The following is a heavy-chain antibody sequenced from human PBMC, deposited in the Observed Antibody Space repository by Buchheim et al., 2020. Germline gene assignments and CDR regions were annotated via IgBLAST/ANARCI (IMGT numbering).Heavy chain of an antibody. J-gene: IGHJ4*02. CDR2: INSDGTFT. Sequence: EVQLVESGGGLVQPGGSLRLSCAASGFTFSTYWMHWVRQAPGKGLVWVSRINSDGTFTSYADSVKGRFTISRDNARNTLSLQMNSRRAEDTAVYFCTREPSSGWYYFDSWGQGTL. D-gene: IGHD6-19*01. V-gene: IGHV3-74*01. CDR3: TREPSSGWYYFDS. CDR1: GFTFSTYW.